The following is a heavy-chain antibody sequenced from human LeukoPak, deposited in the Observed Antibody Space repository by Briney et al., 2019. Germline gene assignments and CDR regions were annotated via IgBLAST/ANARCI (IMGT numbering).Heavy chain of an antibody. CDR1: GGSFSGYY. CDR2: INHSGST. CDR3: ARGRGGSGSYYQRDY. J-gene: IGHJ4*02. D-gene: IGHD3-10*01. Sequence: PSETLSLTCAVYGGSFSGYYWNWIRQPPGKGLEWIGEINHSGSTNYNPSLKSRVTISVDTSKNQFSLKLSSVTAADTAVYYCARGRGGSGSYYQRDYWGQGTLVTVSS. V-gene: IGHV4-34*01.